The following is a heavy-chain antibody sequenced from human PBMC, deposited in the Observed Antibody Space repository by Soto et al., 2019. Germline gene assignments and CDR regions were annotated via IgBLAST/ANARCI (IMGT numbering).Heavy chain of an antibody. CDR3: AKDRLPGGSPEQLAYFDY. CDR1: GFTFSSYA. J-gene: IGHJ4*02. D-gene: IGHD6-13*01. Sequence: GGSLRLSCAASGFTFSSYAMSWVRQAPGKGLEWVSAISGSGGSTYYADSVKGRFTISRDNSKNTLYLQMNSLRAEDTAVYYCAKDRLPGGSPEQLAYFDYWGQGTLVTVSS. V-gene: IGHV3-23*01. CDR2: ISGSGGST.